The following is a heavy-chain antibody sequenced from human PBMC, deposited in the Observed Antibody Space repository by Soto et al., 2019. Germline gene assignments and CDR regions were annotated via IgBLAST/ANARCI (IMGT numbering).Heavy chain of an antibody. CDR3: ARTYGRGAFDI. D-gene: IGHD3-10*01. Sequence: QVQLQESGPGLVKPSETLSLTCTVSGGSIRSYYWSWIRQPPGKGLEWIGYIFYSGSTNYNPSLKSRVAISVDTSKHQGSLKLSSVTAADTAVYFCARTYGRGAFDIWGQGTMVTVAS. CDR2: IFYSGST. V-gene: IGHV4-59*08. J-gene: IGHJ3*02. CDR1: GGSIRSYY.